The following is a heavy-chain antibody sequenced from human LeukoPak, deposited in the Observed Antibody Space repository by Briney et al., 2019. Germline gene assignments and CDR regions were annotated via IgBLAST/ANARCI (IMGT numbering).Heavy chain of an antibody. CDR3: ARLSNYIFDY. Sequence: ASVKVSCKASGYTFTSYYMHWVRQAPGQGLEWMGIINPSGGSANYAQKFQGRVTMTRDTSTSTVYMELSSLRSEDTAVFYCARLSNYIFDYWGQGTLVTVSS. CDR1: GYTFTSYY. CDR2: INPSGGSA. D-gene: IGHD4-11*01. J-gene: IGHJ4*02. V-gene: IGHV1-46*01.